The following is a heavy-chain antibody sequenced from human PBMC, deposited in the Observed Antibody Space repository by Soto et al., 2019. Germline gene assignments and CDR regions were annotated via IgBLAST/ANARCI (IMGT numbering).Heavy chain of an antibody. V-gene: IGHV3-15*07. CDR1: CFTFSNAW. J-gene: IGHJ4*01. Sequence: GGSLRLSCAASCFTFSNAWINWVRQAPGKGLEKIGRVKSKNDGGTTDFAAPVKGRFAISRDDSKNIVYLEMNSLQTEDIAIYYCTTDSYITSIIVRFDYWGHGTLVTSPQ. D-gene: IGHD3-22*01. CDR3: TTDSYITSIIVRFDY. CDR2: VKSKNDGGTT.